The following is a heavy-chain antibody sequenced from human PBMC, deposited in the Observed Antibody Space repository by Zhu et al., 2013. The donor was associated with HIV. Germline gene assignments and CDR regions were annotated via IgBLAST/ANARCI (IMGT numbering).Heavy chain of an antibody. V-gene: IGHV3-23*04. J-gene: IGHJ6*02. CDR2: ISLFDDRT. CDR3: AKGMMYGSELYAMDV. CDR1: ADSLSTSW. D-gene: IGHD3-10*01. Sequence: EVQLVESGGGLVQPGGSLRLSCRGSADSLSTSWMSWVRQAPGKGLEWVSGISLFDDRTNYIDSVEGRFTISRDNSKSTLYLQMNGLTAEDTAVYYCAKGMMYGSELYAMDVWGQGTTVTVSS.